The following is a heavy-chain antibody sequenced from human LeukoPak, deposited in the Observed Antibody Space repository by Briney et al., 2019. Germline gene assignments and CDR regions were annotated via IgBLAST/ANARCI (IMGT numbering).Heavy chain of an antibody. CDR2: IYYNGST. CDR1: GGSISGYY. V-gene: IGHV4-59*01. D-gene: IGHD4-23*01. J-gene: IGHJ2*01. Sequence: SETLSLTCSVSGGSISGYYWSWIRQPPGKGLEWIGFIYYNGSTNYNPSLKSRITISVDTSKNQFSLKLNSVAAADTAIFYCARIRRYDYDGFRPGWVYWYFDVWGRGTLVTVSS. CDR3: ARIRRYDYDGFRPGWVYWYFDV.